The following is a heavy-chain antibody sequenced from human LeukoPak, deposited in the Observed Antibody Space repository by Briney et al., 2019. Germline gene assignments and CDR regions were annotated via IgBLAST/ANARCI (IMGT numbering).Heavy chain of an antibody. CDR2: IKQDGSEK. J-gene: IGHJ6*02. V-gene: IGHV3-7*01. CDR3: AREEHYDFWSGYYCYYGMDV. D-gene: IGHD3-3*01. Sequence: PGGSLRLSCAASGFTFSSYWMSWVRQAPGKGLEWVANIKQDGSEKYYVDSAKGRFTISRDNAKNSLYLQMNSLRAEDTAVYYCAREEHYDFWSGYYCYYGMDVWGQGTTVTVSS. CDR1: GFTFSSYW.